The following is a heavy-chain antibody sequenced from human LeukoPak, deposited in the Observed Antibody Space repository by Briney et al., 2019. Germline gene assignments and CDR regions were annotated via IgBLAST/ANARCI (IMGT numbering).Heavy chain of an antibody. J-gene: IGHJ5*02. CDR2: ISSSSYI. CDR3: ARDRTTVTTLGWFDP. Sequence: GGSLRLSCAASGFTFSSYSMNWVRQAPGKGLEWVSSISSSSYIYYADSVKGRFTVSRDNAKNSLYLQMNSLRAEDTAVYYCARDRTTVTTLGWFDPWGQGTLVTVSS. D-gene: IGHD4-17*01. V-gene: IGHV3-21*01. CDR1: GFTFSSYS.